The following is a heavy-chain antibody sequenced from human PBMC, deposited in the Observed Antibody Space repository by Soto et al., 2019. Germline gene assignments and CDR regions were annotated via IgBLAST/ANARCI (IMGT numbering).Heavy chain of an antibody. Sequence: GGSLRLSCAASGFTFSSYAMGWVRQGPGKGLEWVAVVSIGGSTHYADSVRGRFTISRDNSKNTLYLRMNSLRAEDTALYYCAKGGRPPREPFMDVWGQGTTVTVSS. CDR3: AKGGRPPREPFMDV. CDR2: VSIGGST. J-gene: IGHJ6*02. CDR1: GFTFSSYA. D-gene: IGHD1-1*01. V-gene: IGHV3-23*01.